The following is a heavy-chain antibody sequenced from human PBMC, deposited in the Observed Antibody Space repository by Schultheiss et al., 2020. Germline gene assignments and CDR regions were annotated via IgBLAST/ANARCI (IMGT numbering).Heavy chain of an antibody. Sequence: GGSLRLSCAASGFTFSSYWMHWVRQAPGKGLVWVSAISGSGGSTYYADSVKGRFTVSRDNSQNTLYLQMNSLRAEDTAVYYCAKAFPSQRFDPWGQGTLVTVSS. J-gene: IGHJ5*02. CDR3: AKAFPSQRFDP. CDR1: GFTFSSYW. D-gene: IGHD2-21*01. CDR2: ISGSGGST. V-gene: IGHV3-23*01.